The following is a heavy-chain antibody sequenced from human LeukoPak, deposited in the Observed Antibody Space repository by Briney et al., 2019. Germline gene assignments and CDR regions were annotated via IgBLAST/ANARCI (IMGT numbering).Heavy chain of an antibody. D-gene: IGHD6-13*01. CDR3: ARGPAAGIDTGHYDY. Sequence: PSETLSLTCTVSGGPIRSYYWTWIRQPPGKGLEWIGHIYYTGSTTCNPSLKSRVTISVDTSKNQFSLKLTSVAAADTAVYYCARGPAAGIDTGHYDYWGQGTLVTVSS. V-gene: IGHV4-59*01. CDR1: GGPIRSYY. CDR2: IYYTGST. J-gene: IGHJ4*02.